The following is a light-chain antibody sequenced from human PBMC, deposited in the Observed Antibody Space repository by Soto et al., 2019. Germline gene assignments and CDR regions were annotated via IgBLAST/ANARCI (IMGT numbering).Light chain of an antibody. CDR2: DVS. CDR1: SSDVGNYNY. V-gene: IGLV2-14*01. Sequence: QSALTQPASVSGSPGQSITISCTGTSSDVGNYNYVSWYQQHPAKAPKLMVYDVSNRPSGVSNRFSGSKSGNTASLTISGLQAEDEADYYCSSYTTSGTRVFGTGTKVTVL. J-gene: IGLJ1*01. CDR3: SSYTTSGTRV.